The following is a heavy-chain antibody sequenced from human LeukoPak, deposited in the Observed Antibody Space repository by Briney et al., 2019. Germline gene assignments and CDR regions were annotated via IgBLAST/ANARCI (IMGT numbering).Heavy chain of an antibody. CDR1: GFTFSSYA. CDR2: ISGSGGST. CDR3: ASPMWDTAIHDY. J-gene: IGHJ4*02. D-gene: IGHD5-18*01. V-gene: IGHV3-23*01. Sequence: GGSLRLSCAASGFTFSSYAMSWVRQAPGKGLEWVSAISGSGGSTYYADSVKGRFTISRDNAKDTLYLQMNSLRAEDAAVYYCASPMWDTAIHDYWGQGTLVTVSS.